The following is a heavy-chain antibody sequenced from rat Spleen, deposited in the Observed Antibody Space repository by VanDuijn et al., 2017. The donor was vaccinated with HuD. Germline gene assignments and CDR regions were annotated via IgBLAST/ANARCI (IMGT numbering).Heavy chain of an antibody. J-gene: IGHJ3*01. V-gene: IGHV5-20*01. CDR2: INYDGDTT. Sequence: EVQLVGSGGGLVQPGTSLKLTCAASGFTFSDYHMAWVRQAPTKGLEWVASINYDGDTTYYRDSVKGRFTISRDNAKTTLYLQMNSLRSEDTATYYCSRDNFDGTYYYGFAYWGQGTLVTVSS. CDR3: SRDNFDGTYYYGFAY. D-gene: IGHD1-12*02. CDR1: GFTFSDYH.